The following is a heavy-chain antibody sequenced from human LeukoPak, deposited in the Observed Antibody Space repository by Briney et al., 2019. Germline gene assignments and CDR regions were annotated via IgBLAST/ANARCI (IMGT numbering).Heavy chain of an antibody. D-gene: IGHD1-1*01. V-gene: IGHV4-4*07. CDR2: IYTSGSA. CDR1: GGSISSYY. J-gene: IGHJ6*03. Sequence: SETLSLTCTVSGGSISSYYWSWIRQPAGKGLEWIGRIYTSGSANYNPSLKSRVTMSVDTSKNQFSLKLSSVTAADTAVYYCARHGIGRCYYYMDVWGKGTTVTVSS. CDR3: ARHGIGRCYYYMDV.